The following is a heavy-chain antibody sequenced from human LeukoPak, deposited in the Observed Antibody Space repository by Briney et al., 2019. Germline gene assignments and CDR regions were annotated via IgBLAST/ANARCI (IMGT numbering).Heavy chain of an antibody. Sequence: GGPLRLSCVAPGFVFSTYGMNWVRQAPAKGLEWVTFLRSDGSNKYYVDSVKGRFTISRDNSKNTLYLQMNSLRPDDTAVYYCATVSLTPFDYWGQGTLVTVSS. J-gene: IGHJ4*02. D-gene: IGHD3-9*01. CDR3: ATVSLTPFDY. V-gene: IGHV3-30*02. CDR1: GFVFSTYG. CDR2: LRSDGSNK.